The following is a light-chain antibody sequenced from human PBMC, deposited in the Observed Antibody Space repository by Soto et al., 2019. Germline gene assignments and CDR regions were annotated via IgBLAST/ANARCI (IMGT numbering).Light chain of an antibody. CDR3: QAWDSSTAGV. CDR1: KLGDKY. Sequence: SYELTQPPSVSVSPGQTASITCSGDKLGDKYACWYQQKPGQSPVLVIYQDSKRPSGIPERFSGSNAGNTATLTISGTQAMDEADYYRQAWDSSTAGVFGTGTKLTVL. CDR2: QDS. V-gene: IGLV3-1*01. J-gene: IGLJ1*01.